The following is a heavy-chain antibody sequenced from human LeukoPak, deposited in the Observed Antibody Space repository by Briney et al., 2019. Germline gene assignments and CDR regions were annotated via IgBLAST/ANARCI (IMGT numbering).Heavy chain of an antibody. CDR1: GYTFTGYY. CDR2: INPNSGGT. CDR3: ARDNPYYYDSSGYYSPFDY. V-gene: IGHV1-2*02. D-gene: IGHD3-22*01. J-gene: IGHJ4*02. Sequence: GASVTVSCKASGYTFTGYYMHWVRQAPGQGLEWMGWINPNSGGTNYAQKFQGRVTMTRDTSISTAYMELSRLRSDDTAVYYCARDNPYYYDSSGYYSPFDYWGQGTLVTVSS.